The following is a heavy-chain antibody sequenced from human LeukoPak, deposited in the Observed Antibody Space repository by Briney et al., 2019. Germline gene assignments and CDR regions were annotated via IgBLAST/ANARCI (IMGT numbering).Heavy chain of an antibody. CDR2: IYYSGST. D-gene: IGHD3-10*01. Sequence: SETLSLTCTVSGGSISSYYWSWIRQPPGKGLEWIGYIYYSGSTNYNPSLKSRVTISVDTSKNQFSLKLSSVTAADTAVYYCAREVMVRGPQGPLLNWFDPWGQGTLVTVSS. CDR3: AREVMVRGPQGPLLNWFDP. J-gene: IGHJ5*02. V-gene: IGHV4-59*01. CDR1: GGSISSYY.